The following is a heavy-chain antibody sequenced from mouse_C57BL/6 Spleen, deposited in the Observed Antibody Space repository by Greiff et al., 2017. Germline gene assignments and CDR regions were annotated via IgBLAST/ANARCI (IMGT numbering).Heavy chain of an antibody. J-gene: IGHJ2*01. V-gene: IGHV5-4*01. CDR1: GFTFSSYA. CDR2: ISDGGSYT. CDR3: AIDGLRPFDY. Sequence: EVHLVESGGGLVKPGGSLKLSCAASGFTFSSYAMSWVRQTPEKRLEWVATISDGGSYTYYPDNVKGRFTISRDNAKNNLYLQMSHLKSEDTPMYYCAIDGLRPFDYWGQGTTLTVSS. D-gene: IGHD2-4*01.